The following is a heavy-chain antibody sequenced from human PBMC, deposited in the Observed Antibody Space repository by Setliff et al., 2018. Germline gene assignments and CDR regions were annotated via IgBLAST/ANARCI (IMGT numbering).Heavy chain of an antibody. CDR1: GFTFSSYG. J-gene: IGHJ4*02. Sequence: PGGSLRLSCAASGFTFSSYGMHWVRQAPGKGLEWVAVIWYDGGTTDYAAPVKGRFTISRDDSKNTLYLQMNSLKTEDTAVYYCIRRITIFGVVIKNDYWGQGTLVTVSS. CDR3: IRRITIFGVVIKNDY. V-gene: IGHV3-15*01. CDR2: IWYDGGTT. D-gene: IGHD3-3*01.